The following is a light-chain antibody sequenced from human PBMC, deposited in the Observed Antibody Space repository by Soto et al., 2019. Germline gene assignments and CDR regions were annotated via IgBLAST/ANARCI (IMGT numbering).Light chain of an antibody. CDR2: DAS. J-gene: IGKJ5*01. CDR1: QNINNY. V-gene: IGKV1-33*01. Sequence: DIQMTQSPSSLYASVGDRVTIACQASQNINNYLNWYQQKPGRAPKLLIYDASNLEAGVPSRFRGSGSGTDFTFTISRLQPEDFATYYCQQANSFPITFGQGTRLEIK. CDR3: QQANSFPIT.